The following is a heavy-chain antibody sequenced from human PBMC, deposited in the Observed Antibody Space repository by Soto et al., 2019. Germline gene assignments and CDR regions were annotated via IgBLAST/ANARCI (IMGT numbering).Heavy chain of an antibody. V-gene: IGHV3-9*01. D-gene: IGHD1-26*01. CDR1: GFTFDDYA. CDR3: AKDSSGKYGVFDY. Sequence: EVQLVESGGGLVQPGRSLRLSCAASGFTFDDYATHWVRQAPGKGLEWVSGISWNSGSIGYADSVKGRFTISRDNAKNSLYLQMNSLRAEDTALYYCAKDSSGKYGVFDYWGQGTLVTVSS. J-gene: IGHJ4*02. CDR2: ISWNSGSI.